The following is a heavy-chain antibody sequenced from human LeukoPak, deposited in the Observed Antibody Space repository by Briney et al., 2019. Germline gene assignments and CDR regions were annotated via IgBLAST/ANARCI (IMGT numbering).Heavy chain of an antibody. D-gene: IGHD3-16*02. J-gene: IGHJ4*02. V-gene: IGHV1-46*01. CDR1: GYTFTSYY. Sequence: ASVKVSCKASGYTFTSYYMHWVRQAPGQGLEWMGIINPSGGSTSYAQKFQGRVTMTRDMSTSTAYMELRSLRSDDTAVYYCARDLTVVNHSHYIHGYWGQGTLVTVSS. CDR3: ARDLTVVNHSHYIHGY. CDR2: INPSGGST.